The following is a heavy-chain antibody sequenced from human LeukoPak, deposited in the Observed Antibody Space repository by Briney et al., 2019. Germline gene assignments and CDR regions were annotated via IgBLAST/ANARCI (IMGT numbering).Heavy chain of an antibody. Sequence: PSETLSLTCAFSGGSISSYYWSWIRQPPGKGLEWVGFISFSGTTIYSPSLRSRVTISVDTSKNQFSLKLTSMTAADTAVYYCARHRHGSGTYPLEQWYFDLWGRGTLVTVSS. D-gene: IGHD3-10*01. CDR2: ISFSGTT. V-gene: IGHV4-59*08. J-gene: IGHJ2*01. CDR3: ARHRHGSGTYPLEQWYFDL. CDR1: GGSISSYY.